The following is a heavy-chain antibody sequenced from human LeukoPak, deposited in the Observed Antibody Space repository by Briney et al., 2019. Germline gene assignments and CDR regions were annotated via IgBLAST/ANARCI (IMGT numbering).Heavy chain of an antibody. CDR3: ARAFAYSNYYWFDP. CDR2: IYHSGST. V-gene: IGHV4-4*02. CDR1: GGSISSSDW. J-gene: IGHJ5*01. Sequence: SGTLSLTCAVSGGSISSSDWWSWVRQPPGKALEWIGEIYHSGSTNYNPSLKSRVTISVDKSKNQFSLNLSSVTAADTAVYYCARAFAYSNYYWFDPWGQGTLVTVSS. D-gene: IGHD4-11*01.